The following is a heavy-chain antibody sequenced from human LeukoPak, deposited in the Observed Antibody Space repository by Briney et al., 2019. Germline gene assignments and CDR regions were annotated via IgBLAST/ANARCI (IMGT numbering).Heavy chain of an antibody. J-gene: IGHJ6*03. CDR3: ARAYGSGSYTYYMDV. Sequence: VASVKVSCKASGYTFTSYDINWVRQATGQGLEWMGWMNPNSGNTGYAQKFQGRVTITRNTSISTAYMELSSLRSEDTAVYYCARAYGSGSYTYYMDVWGKGTTVTVSS. D-gene: IGHD3-10*01. CDR1: GYTFTSYD. V-gene: IGHV1-8*01. CDR2: MNPNSGNT.